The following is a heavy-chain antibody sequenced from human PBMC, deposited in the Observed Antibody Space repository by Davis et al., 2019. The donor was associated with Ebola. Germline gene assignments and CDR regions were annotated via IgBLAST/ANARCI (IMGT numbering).Heavy chain of an antibody. CDR3: AKGISLGIYSGGFDY. V-gene: IGHV3-74*01. CDR1: GFTFSNYW. D-gene: IGHD5-12*01. CDR2: INPDGTTT. J-gene: IGHJ4*02. Sequence: GESLKISCAASGFTFSNYWMHWIRQAPGKGLVWVSRINPDGTTTAYADSVKGRFIISRDNAKNSLYLQMNSLGPEDTAFYYCAKGISLGIYSGGFDYWGQGALVTVSS.